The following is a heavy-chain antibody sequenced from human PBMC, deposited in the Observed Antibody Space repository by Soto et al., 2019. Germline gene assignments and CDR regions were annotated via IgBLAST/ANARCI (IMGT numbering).Heavy chain of an antibody. Sequence: PGGSLRLSCAASGFTFSSYSMNWVRQAPGKGLEWVSSISSSSSYIYYADSVKGRFTISRDNAKNSLYLQMNSLRAEDTAVYYCARDPTERTHYYYYGMDVWGQGTTVTVSS. J-gene: IGHJ6*02. CDR1: GFTFSSYS. V-gene: IGHV3-21*01. CDR2: ISSSSSYI. CDR3: ARDPTERTHYYYYGMDV.